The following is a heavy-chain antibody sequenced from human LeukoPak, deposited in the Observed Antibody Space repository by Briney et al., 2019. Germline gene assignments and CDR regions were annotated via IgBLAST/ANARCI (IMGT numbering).Heavy chain of an antibody. D-gene: IGHD3-3*01. V-gene: IGHV4-59*01. CDR2: IYYSGST. Sequence: SETLSLTCTVSGGSISSYYWSWIRQPPGKGLEWIGYIYYSGSTNYSPSLKSRVIISVDTSKNQFSLKLSSVTAADTAVYYCARGGITYYDFWSGYNYYYGMDVWGQGTTVTVSS. J-gene: IGHJ6*02. CDR1: GGSISSYY. CDR3: ARGGITYYDFWSGYNYYYGMDV.